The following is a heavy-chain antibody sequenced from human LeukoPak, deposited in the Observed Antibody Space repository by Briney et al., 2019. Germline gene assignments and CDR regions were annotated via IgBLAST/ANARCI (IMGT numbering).Heavy chain of an antibody. CDR1: GGSISSSSYY. V-gene: IGHV4-39*01. CDR2: IYYSGST. J-gene: IGHJ4*02. CDR3: ARQWYDSSGYYFDY. Sequence: SKTLSLTCTVSGGSISSSSYYWGWIRQPPGKGLEGIGSIYYSGSTYYNPSLKSRVTISVDTSKNQFSLKLSSVTAADTAVYYCARQWYDSSGYYFDYWGQGTLVTVSS. D-gene: IGHD3-22*01.